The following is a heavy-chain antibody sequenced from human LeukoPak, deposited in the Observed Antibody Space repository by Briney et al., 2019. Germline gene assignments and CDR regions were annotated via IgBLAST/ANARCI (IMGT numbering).Heavy chain of an antibody. CDR2: ISSSSSYI. J-gene: IGHJ5*02. Sequence: GGSLRLSCAASGFTFSSYSMNWVRQAPGKGLEWVSSISSSSSYIYYADSVKGRFTISRDNAKNSLYLQMNSLRAEDTAVYYCARSGYDFWSGYRWNWFDPWGQGTLVTVPS. CDR3: ARSGYDFWSGYRWNWFDP. CDR1: GFTFSSYS. V-gene: IGHV3-21*01. D-gene: IGHD3-3*01.